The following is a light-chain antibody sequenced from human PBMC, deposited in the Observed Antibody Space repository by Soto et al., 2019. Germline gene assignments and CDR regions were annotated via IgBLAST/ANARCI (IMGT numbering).Light chain of an antibody. CDR2: AAS. V-gene: IGKV1D-12*01. CDR1: QAISTW. J-gene: IGKJ1*01. CDR3: QQANSFPWT. Sequence: DIQMTQSPSSVSASVGDRVTITCRASQAISTWLAWYQQKPGKAPKLLIYAASNLQTGVPSRFSGSGFGTDFTLTISSLQPEDFETYYCQQANSFPWTFGQGTKVEIK.